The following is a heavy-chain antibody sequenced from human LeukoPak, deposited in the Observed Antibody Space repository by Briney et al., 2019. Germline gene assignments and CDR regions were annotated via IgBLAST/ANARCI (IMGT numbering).Heavy chain of an antibody. CDR2: INPNSGGT. CDR3: AAEGDTAMVDA. Sequence: ASVKFSCNAYGYTLTGYYMHWVRQATGQGLEWMGWINPNSGGTHYAQKFQGRVTMTRDTSISTAYMELSRLRSDDTAVYYCAAEGDTAMVDACGQGTLVTVSS. J-gene: IGHJ5*02. CDR1: GYTLTGYY. D-gene: IGHD5-18*01. V-gene: IGHV1-2*02.